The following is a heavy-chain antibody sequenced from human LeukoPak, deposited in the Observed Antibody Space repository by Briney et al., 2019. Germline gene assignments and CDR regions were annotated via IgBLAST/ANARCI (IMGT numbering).Heavy chain of an antibody. D-gene: IGHD5-18*01. CDR1: GFTFGDYA. Sequence: PGGSLRLSCTASGFTFGDYAMSWVRQAPGKGLEWVGFIRSKAYGGTTEYAASVKGRFTISRDDSKSIAYLQMNSLKTEDTAVYYCTRLRIQLWSRNRGWFDPWGQGTLVTVSS. J-gene: IGHJ5*02. V-gene: IGHV3-49*04. CDR3: TRLRIQLWSRNRGWFDP. CDR2: IRSKAYGGTT.